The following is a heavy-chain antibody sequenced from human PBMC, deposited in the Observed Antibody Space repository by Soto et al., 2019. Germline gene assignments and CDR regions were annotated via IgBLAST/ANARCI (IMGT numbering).Heavy chain of an antibody. CDR2: IIPIFGTA. D-gene: IGHD5-18*01. V-gene: IGHV1-69*01. CDR1: GGTFSSYA. CDR3: ASWGRVQLWAGGFEY. Sequence: QVQLVQSGAEVKKPGSSLKVSCKASGGTFSSYAISWMRQAPGQGLEWMGGIIPIFGTANYAQKFQGRVTITADESRSTAYRELSNLRSEVRAVYYCASWGRVQLWAGGFEYWGGRTLVTVS. J-gene: IGHJ4*02.